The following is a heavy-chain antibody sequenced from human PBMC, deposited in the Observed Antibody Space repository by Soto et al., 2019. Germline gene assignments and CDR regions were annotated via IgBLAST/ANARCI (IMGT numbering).Heavy chain of an antibody. CDR2: INPSGGST. D-gene: IGHD2-15*01. CDR1: GYTFTSYY. J-gene: IGHJ4*02. CDR3: ARVPATAYYFDY. Sequence: ASVKVSCKASGYTFTSYYMHWVRRAPGQGLEWMGIINPSGGSTSYAQKFQGRVTMTRDTSTSTVYMELSSLRSEDTAVYYCARVPATAYYFDYWGQGTLVTVSS. V-gene: IGHV1-46*01.